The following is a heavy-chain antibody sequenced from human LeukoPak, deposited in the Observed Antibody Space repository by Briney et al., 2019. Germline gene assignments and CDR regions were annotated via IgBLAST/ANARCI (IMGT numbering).Heavy chain of an antibody. CDR2: IRSKANSYAT. Sequence: GGSLRLSCAASGFTFSGSAMHRVRQASGKGLEGVGRIRSKANSYATPYAASGKSRFTISRDDSKNVASLQMNSLKTEDTAVYYCTVSAPLYDYGGQGPLVTFS. CDR3: TVSAPLYDY. D-gene: IGHD2/OR15-2a*01. CDR1: GFTFSGSA. J-gene: IGHJ4*02. V-gene: IGHV3-73*01.